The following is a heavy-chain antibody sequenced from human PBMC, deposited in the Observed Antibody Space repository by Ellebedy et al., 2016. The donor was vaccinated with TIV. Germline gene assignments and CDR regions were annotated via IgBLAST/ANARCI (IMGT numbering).Heavy chain of an antibody. CDR3: ARSLAGYGYIDS. CDR2: IFPLDSDT. V-gene: IGHV5-51*01. CDR1: GYNFATYW. D-gene: IGHD5-12*01. J-gene: IGHJ4*02. Sequence: GESLKVSCKASGYNFATYWIGWLCQTPGKGLEWMGIIFPLDSDTRYSPSFQGQVTISADRTLNTAYLQWSSLRASDTAMYYCARSLAGYGYIDSWGQGTLVNVSS.